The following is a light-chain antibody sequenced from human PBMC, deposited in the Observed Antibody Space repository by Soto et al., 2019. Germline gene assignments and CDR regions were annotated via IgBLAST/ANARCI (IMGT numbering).Light chain of an antibody. CDR1: SSDVGRYNY. Sequence: QSALTQPPSASGSPGQSVTISCAGTSSDVGRYNYVSWYQQYPGEAPKLIIYDVSKRPSGVPDRFSGSKSGTMASLAVSGLRAEDEADYYCSSYAGSNTFVFGTGTKLTVL. J-gene: IGLJ1*01. V-gene: IGLV2-8*01. CDR2: DVS. CDR3: SSYAGSNTFV.